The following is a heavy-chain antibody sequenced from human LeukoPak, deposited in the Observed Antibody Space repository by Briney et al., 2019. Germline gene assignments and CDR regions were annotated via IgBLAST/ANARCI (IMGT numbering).Heavy chain of an antibody. V-gene: IGHV4-30-2*01. CDR1: GGSISSGSYC. D-gene: IGHD3-16*01. CDR2: ICHSGST. Sequence: PSETLSLTCAVSGGSISSGSYCWSWIRQPPGKGLEWIGYICHSGSTFSNPSLQSRVTISVDRSKNQFSLKLNSVTAADTAVYYCAREEGDYVLNPWGQGTLVAVSS. CDR3: AREEGDYVLNP. J-gene: IGHJ5*02.